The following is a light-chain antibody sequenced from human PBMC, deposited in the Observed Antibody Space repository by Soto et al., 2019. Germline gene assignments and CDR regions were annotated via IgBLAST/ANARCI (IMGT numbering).Light chain of an antibody. J-gene: IGKJ2*01. Sequence: DIQMTQSPSTLSASVGDRVTITCRASQTVSNWLAWYQQKPGKAPNLLIYKTSSLESVVSSRFSGSGSGTEFTLTISSLQPDDFATYYCQQYNSYPYTFGQGTKLEIK. V-gene: IGKV1-5*03. CDR2: KTS. CDR1: QTVSNW. CDR3: QQYNSYPYT.